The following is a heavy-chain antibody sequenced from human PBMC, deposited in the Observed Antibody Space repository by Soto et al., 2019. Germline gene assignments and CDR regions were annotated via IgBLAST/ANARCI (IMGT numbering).Heavy chain of an antibody. CDR2: IYYSGST. CDR1: GGSISSGDYY. D-gene: IGHD5-18*01. CDR3: ARVDVDTAMVPYYFDY. V-gene: IGHV4-30-4*01. Sequence: PSETLSLTCTVSGGSISSGDYYWSWIRQPPGKGLEWIGYIYYSGSTYYNPSLKSRVTVSVDTSKNQFSLKLSSVTAADTAVYYCARVDVDTAMVPYYFDYWGQGTLVTVS. J-gene: IGHJ4*02.